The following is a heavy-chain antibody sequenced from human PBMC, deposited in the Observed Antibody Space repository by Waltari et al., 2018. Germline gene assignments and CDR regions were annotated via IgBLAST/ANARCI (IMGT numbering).Heavy chain of an antibody. J-gene: IGHJ5*02. CDR2: IRSSGRIK. Sequence: EVQLVESGGGLVQPGGSLRLSCTVSGFTFSNYNMNWVRQAPGKVLEGVLIIRSSGRIKYDTDSVKGRFTISRDNAKNSLYLKMNSLGADDTAVYYCARRGDVYNYGLNTWGQGTLVTVSS. CDR1: GFTFSNYN. D-gene: IGHD5-12*01. CDR3: ARRGDVYNYGLNT. V-gene: IGHV3-48*04.